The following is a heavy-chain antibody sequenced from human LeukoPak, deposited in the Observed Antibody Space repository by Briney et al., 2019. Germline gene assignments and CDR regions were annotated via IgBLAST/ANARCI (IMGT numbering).Heavy chain of an antibody. CDR2: ISANNGNT. J-gene: IGHJ6*02. CDR3: AKAVDWSSSGWSSYYYYGMDV. Sequence: ASVKVSCKASGYTFASYGISWVRQAPGQGLEWMGWISANNGNTNYAQKLQGRFTMTTDTSTNTAFMELRSLRSDDTAVYYCAKAVDWSSSGWSSYYYYGMDVWGQGTTVTVSS. V-gene: IGHV1-18*01. CDR1: GYTFASYG. D-gene: IGHD6-19*01.